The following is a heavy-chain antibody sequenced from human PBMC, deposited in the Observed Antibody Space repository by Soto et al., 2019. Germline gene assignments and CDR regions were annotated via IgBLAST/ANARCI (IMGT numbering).Heavy chain of an antibody. CDR2: IYPGDSDT. J-gene: IGHJ4*02. CDR3: AKWHTYNYDSLAFSGFDC. V-gene: IGHV5-51*01. Sequence: PGESLKISCKGSGYSFTSYWIGWVRQMPGKGLEWMGIIYPGDSDTRYSPSFQGQVTISADNSKNTLYLHMNSLRADDTAAYYCAKWHTYNYDSLAFSGFDCWGQGTQVTVSS. CDR1: GYSFTSYW. D-gene: IGHD3-16*01.